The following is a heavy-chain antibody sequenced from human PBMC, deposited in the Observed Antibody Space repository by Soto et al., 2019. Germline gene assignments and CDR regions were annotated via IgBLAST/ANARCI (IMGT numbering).Heavy chain of an antibody. CDR3: VKDQGIAARFGAGLAGTPFDP. Sequence: GGSLRLSCSASGFTFSSYAMHWVRQAPGKGLEYVSAISSNGGSTYYADSVKGRFTISRDNSKNTLYLQMSSLRAEDTAVYYCVKDQGIAARFGAGLAGTPFDPWGQGTLVTVSS. CDR2: ISSNGGST. V-gene: IGHV3-64D*08. D-gene: IGHD6-6*01. J-gene: IGHJ5*02. CDR1: GFTFSSYA.